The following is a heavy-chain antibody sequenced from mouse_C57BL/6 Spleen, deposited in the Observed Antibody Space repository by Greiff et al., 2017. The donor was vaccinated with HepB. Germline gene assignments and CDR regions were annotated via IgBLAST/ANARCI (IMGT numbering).Heavy chain of an antibody. CDR2: IRNKANNHAT. D-gene: IGHD5-1*01. Sequence: EVKLQESGGGLVQPGGSMKLSCAASGFTFSDAWLDWVRQSPEKGLEWVAEIRNKANNHATYYAESVKGRFTISRDDSKSSVYLQMNSLRAEDTGIYYCTRPLTSHFDYWGQGTTLTVSS. CDR1: GFTFSDAW. J-gene: IGHJ2*01. CDR3: TRPLTSHFDY. V-gene: IGHV6-6*01.